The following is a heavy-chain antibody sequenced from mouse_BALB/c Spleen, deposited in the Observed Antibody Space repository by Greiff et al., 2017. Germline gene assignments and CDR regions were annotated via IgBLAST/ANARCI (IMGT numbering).Heavy chain of an antibody. CDR1: GYTFTDYA. CDR2: ISTYYGDA. V-gene: IGHV1S137*01. D-gene: IGHD1-1*01. CDR3: ARGVLRYGAMDY. Sequence: VQLQQSGAELVRPGVSVKISCKGSGYTFTDYAMHWVKQSHAKSLEWIGVISTYYGDASYNQKFKGKATMTVDKSSSTAYMELARLTSEDSAIYYCARGVLRYGAMDYWGQGTSVTVSS. J-gene: IGHJ4*01.